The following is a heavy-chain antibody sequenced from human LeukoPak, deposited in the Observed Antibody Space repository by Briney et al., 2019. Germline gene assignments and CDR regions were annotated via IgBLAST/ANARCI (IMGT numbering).Heavy chain of an antibody. V-gene: IGHV1-3*01. D-gene: IGHD5-12*01. Sequence: ASVKVSCKASGYTFTGYDMHWVREAPGQRLEWMGWINAGNGNTKYSQKFQGRVTITRDTSASTAYMELSSLRSEDTAVYYCARASVDDAFDIWGQGTMVTVSS. CDR1: GYTFTGYD. CDR3: ARASVDDAFDI. CDR2: INAGNGNT. J-gene: IGHJ3*02.